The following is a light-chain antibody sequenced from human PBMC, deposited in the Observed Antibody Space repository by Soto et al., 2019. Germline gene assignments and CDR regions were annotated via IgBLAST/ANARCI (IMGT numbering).Light chain of an antibody. V-gene: IGKV1-9*01. CDR3: QQLNSYPLT. J-gene: IGKJ4*01. CDR2: AAS. Sequence: IQLTQSPSSLSASVGDRVTITCRASQGISSYLAWYQQKPGKAPKLLIYAASTLQSGVPSRFSGSGSGTDFTLTISSLPPEDFATYYWQQLNSYPLTFGGGTKVDIK. CDR1: QGISSY.